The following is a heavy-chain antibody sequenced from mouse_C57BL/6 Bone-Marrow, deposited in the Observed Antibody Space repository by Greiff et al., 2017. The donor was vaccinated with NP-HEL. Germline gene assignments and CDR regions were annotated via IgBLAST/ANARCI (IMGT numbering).Heavy chain of an antibody. Sequence: QVQLQQSGAELARPGASVKLSCKASGYTFTSYGISWVKQRTGQGLEWIGEIYPRSGNPYYNEKFKGKATLTADKSSSTAYMELRSLTSEDSAVYFCASYYSNYVDWYFDVWGTGTTVTVSS. CDR1: GYTFTSYG. V-gene: IGHV1-81*01. D-gene: IGHD2-5*01. J-gene: IGHJ1*03. CDR3: ASYYSNYVDWYFDV. CDR2: IYPRSGNP.